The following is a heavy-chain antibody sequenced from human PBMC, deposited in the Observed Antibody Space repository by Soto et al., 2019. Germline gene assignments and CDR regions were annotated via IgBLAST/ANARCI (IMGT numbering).Heavy chain of an antibody. CDR3: ARCYDSSGYYADAFDI. Sequence: QPGGSLRLSCAASGFTFSSYAMHWVRQAPGKGLEWVAVISYDGSNKYYADSVKGRFTISRDNSKNTLYLQMNSLRAEDTAVYYCARCYDSSGYYADAFDIWGQGTMVTVSS. CDR2: ISYDGSNK. D-gene: IGHD3-22*01. V-gene: IGHV3-30-3*01. CDR1: GFTFSSYA. J-gene: IGHJ3*02.